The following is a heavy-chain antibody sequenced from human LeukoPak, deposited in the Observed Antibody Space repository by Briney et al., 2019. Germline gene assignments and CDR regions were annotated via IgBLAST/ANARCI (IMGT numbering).Heavy chain of an antibody. Sequence: PGGSLRLSCAAYGFTFGNHWMHWVRQAAGKGLVWVSRIDTDGSSTSDADSVRGRVTVSRDNARNTLYLQMNSLGADDTAVYYCARAGYCSGGSCYFDYWGQGTQVIVSS. CDR3: ARAGYCSGGSCYFDY. CDR1: GFTFGNHW. V-gene: IGHV3-74*01. CDR2: IDTDGSST. J-gene: IGHJ4*02. D-gene: IGHD2-15*01.